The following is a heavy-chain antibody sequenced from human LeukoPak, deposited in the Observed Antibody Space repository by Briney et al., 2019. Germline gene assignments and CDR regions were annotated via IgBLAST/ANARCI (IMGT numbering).Heavy chain of an antibody. CDR1: GFTVSSNY. CDR2: IYSGGST. Sequence: GGCLRLSCAASGFTVSSNYMSWVRQAPGKGLEWVSVIYSGGSTYYADSVKGRFTISRDNSKNTLYLQMNSLRAEDTAVYYCAVRIAVAARTSGYWGQGTLVTVSS. D-gene: IGHD6-19*01. J-gene: IGHJ4*02. CDR3: AVRIAVAARTSGY. V-gene: IGHV3-66*01.